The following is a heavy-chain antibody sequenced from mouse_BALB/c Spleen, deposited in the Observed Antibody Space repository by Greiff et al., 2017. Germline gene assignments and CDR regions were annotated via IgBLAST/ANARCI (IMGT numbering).Heavy chain of an antibody. J-gene: IGHJ3*01. CDR1: GYTFTSYW. D-gene: IGHD4-1*01. CDR2: INPSTGYT. V-gene: IGHV1-7*01. Sequence: QVQLQQSGAELAKPGASVKMSCKASGYTFTSYWMHWVKQRPGQGLEWIGYINPSTGYTEYNQKFKDKATLTADKSSSTAYMQLSSLTSEDSAVYYCARSGTGWFAYWGQGTLVTVSA. CDR3: ARSGTGWFAY.